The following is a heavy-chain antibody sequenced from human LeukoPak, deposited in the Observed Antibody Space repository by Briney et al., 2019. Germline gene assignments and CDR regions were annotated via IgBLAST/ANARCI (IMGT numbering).Heavy chain of an antibody. J-gene: IGHJ4*02. CDR3: ARGYYDSSGCIDY. CDR2: ISSSSSYI. V-gene: IGHV3-21*01. CDR1: GFTFSSNS. Sequence: GGSLRLSCAASGFTFSSNSMNWVRQAPGKGLEWVSSISSSSSYIYYADSVKGRFTISRDNAKNSLYLQMNSLRAEDTAVYYCARGYYDSSGCIDYWGQGTLVTVSS. D-gene: IGHD3-22*01.